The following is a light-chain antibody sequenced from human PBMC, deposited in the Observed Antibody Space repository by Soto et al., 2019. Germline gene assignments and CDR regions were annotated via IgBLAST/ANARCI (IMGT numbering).Light chain of an antibody. CDR2: AAS. CDR1: QGISSW. J-gene: IGKJ4*01. Sequence: IQVTQSPSSVCASVLGRFTSTCRASQGISSWLAWYQQKPGRAPKLLIYAASSLESGVPSRFSGSGSGTDFTLTINSLQPEDFATYYCQQADSFPLTFGGGTKVDIK. CDR3: QQADSFPLT. V-gene: IGKV1-12*01.